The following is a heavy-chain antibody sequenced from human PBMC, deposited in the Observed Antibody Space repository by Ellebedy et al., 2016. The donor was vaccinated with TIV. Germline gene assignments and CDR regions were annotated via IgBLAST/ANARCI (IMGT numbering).Heavy chain of an antibody. D-gene: IGHD4-17*01. CDR1: GFTFSSYW. Sequence: GESLKISCAAPGFTFSSYWMSWVRQAPGKGLEWVANINQDGSEKYYVDSVRGRFTISRDNAKNSLYLQMNSLGADDSAVYYCATDGSYGDYRSPAHAFEFWGQGTMVTVPS. CDR3: ATDGSYGDYRSPAHAFEF. J-gene: IGHJ3*01. CDR2: INQDGSEK. V-gene: IGHV3-7*01.